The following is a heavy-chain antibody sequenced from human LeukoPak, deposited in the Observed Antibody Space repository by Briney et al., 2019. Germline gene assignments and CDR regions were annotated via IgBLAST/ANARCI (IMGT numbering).Heavy chain of an antibody. CDR2: ISSSSSYI. CDR1: GFTFSTYN. CDR3: ARGHSSSWYSSGMDV. D-gene: IGHD6-13*01. J-gene: IGHJ6*02. V-gene: IGHV3-21*01. Sequence: GGSLRLSCAASGFTFSTYNMNWVRQAPGKGLEWVSSISSSSSYIYYADSVKGRFTISRDNAKNSLYLQMNSLRAEDTAVYYCARGHSSSWYSSGMDVWGQRTTVTVSS.